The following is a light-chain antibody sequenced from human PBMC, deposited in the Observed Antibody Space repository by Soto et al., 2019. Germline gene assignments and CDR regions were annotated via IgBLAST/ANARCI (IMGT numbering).Light chain of an antibody. CDR1: QSISSY. V-gene: IGKV1-39*01. CDR2: AAS. J-gene: IGKJ1*01. CDR3: QQSYSNWK. Sequence: DIQMTQSPSSLSASVGDRVTITCRASQSISSYLNWYQQKPGKAPKLLIYAASSLQSGVPSRFSGSGYGTDFTLTISSLQPEDFATYYCQQSYSNWKFGQGTKADI.